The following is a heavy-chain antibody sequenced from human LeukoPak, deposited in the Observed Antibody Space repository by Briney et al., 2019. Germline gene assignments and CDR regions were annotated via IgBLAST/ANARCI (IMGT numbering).Heavy chain of an antibody. J-gene: IGHJ3*02. CDR2: ISGGGAIT. Sequence: GGSLRLSCAASGFTFSSCVMGWVRQAPGKGLEWVSDISGGGAITSHADSVKGRFTISRDNPKNTLYLQMNSLRAEDTAVYYCAKYGSGNSPIGAFDIWGQGTMVTVSS. D-gene: IGHD4-23*01. V-gene: IGHV3-23*01. CDR3: AKYGSGNSPIGAFDI. CDR1: GFTFSSCV.